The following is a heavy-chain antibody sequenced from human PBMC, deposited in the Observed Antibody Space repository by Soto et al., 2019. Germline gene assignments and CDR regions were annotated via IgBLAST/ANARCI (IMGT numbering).Heavy chain of an antibody. V-gene: IGHV3-15*01. J-gene: IGHJ6*02. CDR3: RAHYGSGTRYYGLDV. D-gene: IGHD3-10*01. CDR2: IKSKTDGGTT. CDR1: GFTFSIAW. Sequence: GGSLRLSCAASGFTFSIAWMSWVRQAPGKGLEWVGRIKSKTDGGTTDYAAPVKGRFTISRDDSKNTLYLQMNSLKTEDTAVYYCRAHYGSGTRYYGLDVWGQGTTVTVSS.